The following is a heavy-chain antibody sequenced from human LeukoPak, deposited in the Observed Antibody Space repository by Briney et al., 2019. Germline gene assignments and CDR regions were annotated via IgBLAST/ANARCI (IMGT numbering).Heavy chain of an antibody. D-gene: IGHD5-12*01. V-gene: IGHV1-69*13. CDR3: ARAPIVATISHYYYGMDV. J-gene: IGHJ6*04. Sequence: SVKVSCKASGGTFSSYAISWVRQAPGQGLEWMGGIIPIFGTANYAQKFQGRVTITADESTSTAYMELSSLRSEDTAVYYCARAPIVATISHYYYGMDVWGKGTTVTVSS. CDR1: GGTFSSYA. CDR2: IIPIFGTA.